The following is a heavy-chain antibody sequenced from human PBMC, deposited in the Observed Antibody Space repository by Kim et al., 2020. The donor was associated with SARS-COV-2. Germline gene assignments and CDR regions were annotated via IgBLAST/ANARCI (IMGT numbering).Heavy chain of an antibody. V-gene: IGHV3-30*04. CDR2: IAHDGSHI. CDR1: GFTLSNYL. D-gene: IGHD2-15*01. Sequence: GGSLRLSCAASGFTLSNYLMNWVRQAPGKGLEWVALIAHDGSHISYPDSVKGRFIISRDNTKSTLYLQMNSLRPEDTAVYYCLAEIGGRSFDHWGQGTLVTVSS. J-gene: IGHJ4*02. CDR3: LAEIGGRSFDH.